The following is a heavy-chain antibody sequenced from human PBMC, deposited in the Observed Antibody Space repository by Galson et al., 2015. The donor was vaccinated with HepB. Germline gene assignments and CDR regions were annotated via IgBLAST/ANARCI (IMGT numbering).Heavy chain of an antibody. CDR2: ISSSSSYI. Sequence: SLRLSCAASGFTFSSYSMNWVRQAPGKGLEWVSSISSSSSYIYYADSVKGRFTISRDNAKNSLYLQMNSLRAEDTAVYYCARDLGIGAGTFDYWGQGTLVTVSS. J-gene: IGHJ4*02. CDR1: GFTFSSYS. D-gene: IGHD6-13*01. CDR3: ARDLGIGAGTFDY. V-gene: IGHV3-21*01.